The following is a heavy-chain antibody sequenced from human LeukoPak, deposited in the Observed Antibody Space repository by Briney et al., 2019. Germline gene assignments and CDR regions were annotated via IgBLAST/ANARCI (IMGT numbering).Heavy chain of an antibody. D-gene: IGHD5-12*01. Sequence: VESLDISCNGSGSSFTSYWIAWVRQMPGKGLEWMGIIYPCDSDTKYSPSFRGQVTISADKSISTAYLQWSSLKASDTAMYYCARRGDRRWGFVYWGQGTMVTVSS. CDR1: GSSFTSYW. CDR2: IYPCDSDT. CDR3: ARRGDRRWGFVY. J-gene: IGHJ4*02. V-gene: IGHV5-51*01.